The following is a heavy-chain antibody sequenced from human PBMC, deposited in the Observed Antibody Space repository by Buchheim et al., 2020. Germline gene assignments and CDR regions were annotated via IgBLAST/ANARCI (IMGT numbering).Heavy chain of an antibody. Sequence: VQLVESGRGLVQPGGSLRLSCAASGFTVSTNYMSWVRQAPGQGLEWLADITEHTDSIKYADSVRGRFTISRDNAKNSLYLEMNSLKAEDTAVYYCARRRLGNWDYCFDFWGQGT. V-gene: IGHV3-11*05. J-gene: IGHJ4*02. CDR3: ARRRLGNWDYCFDF. CDR1: GFTVSTNY. D-gene: IGHD7-27*01. CDR2: ITEHTDSI.